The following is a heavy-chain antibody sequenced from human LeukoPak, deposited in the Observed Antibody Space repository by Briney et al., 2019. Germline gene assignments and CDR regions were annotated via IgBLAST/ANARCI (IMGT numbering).Heavy chain of an antibody. CDR3: ARVFPPNWFDP. V-gene: IGHV3-66*01. D-gene: IGHD3-10*02. CDR2: IYSGGGA. Sequence: GRSLRLSCAASGFTVTSNYMSWVRQAPGKGLEWVSIIYSGGGAYYADSVKGRFTISRDNSRNTLFLQMNSLRAEDTAMYYCARVFPPNWFDPWGQGTLVTVSS. J-gene: IGHJ5*02. CDR1: GFTVTSNY.